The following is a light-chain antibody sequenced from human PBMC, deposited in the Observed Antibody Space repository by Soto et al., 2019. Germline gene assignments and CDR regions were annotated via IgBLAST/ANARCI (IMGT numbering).Light chain of an antibody. V-gene: IGKV3-20*01. CDR1: QSVSSSY. CDR3: QQYGSSFPST. J-gene: IGKJ1*01. CDR2: GAS. Sequence: EIVLSQSPGTLSLSPGERATLSCRASQSVSSSYLAWYQQKPGQAPRLLIYGASSRATGIPDRFSGSGSGTDFTLTISRLEPEDFAVYYCQQYGSSFPSTFGQGRKV.